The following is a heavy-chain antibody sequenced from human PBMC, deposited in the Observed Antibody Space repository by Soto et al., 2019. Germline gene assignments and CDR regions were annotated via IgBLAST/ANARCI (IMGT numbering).Heavy chain of an antibody. Sequence: QVQLQESGPGLVKPSQTLSLTCTVSGGSISSGNCYWSWIRQPPGKGLEWIGFISYRGSAYYNPSLKSRVTISVDTSKNQFSLNLSFVTAADTAVYYCATMGTPATGLYYFDYWGQGTLVTVSS. J-gene: IGHJ4*02. V-gene: IGHV4-30-4*01. CDR2: ISYRGSA. CDR3: ATMGTPATGLYYFDY. CDR1: GGSISSGNCY. D-gene: IGHD2-15*01.